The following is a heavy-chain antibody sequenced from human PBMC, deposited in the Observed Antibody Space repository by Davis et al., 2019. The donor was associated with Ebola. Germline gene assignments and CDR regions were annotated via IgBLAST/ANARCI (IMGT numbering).Heavy chain of an antibody. CDR1: GYTFTGYY. CDR2: INPNSGGT. Sequence: ASVKVSCKASGYTFTGYYMHRVRQAPGQGLEWMGWINPNSGGTNYAQKFQGWVTMTRDTSISTAYMELSRLRSDDTAVYYCAREGRIYYGMDVWGQGTTVTVSS. V-gene: IGHV1-2*04. J-gene: IGHJ6*02. CDR3: AREGRIYYGMDV.